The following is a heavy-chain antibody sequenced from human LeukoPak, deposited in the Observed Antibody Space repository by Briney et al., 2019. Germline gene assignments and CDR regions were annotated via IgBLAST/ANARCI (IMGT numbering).Heavy chain of an antibody. D-gene: IGHD5-12*01. J-gene: IGHJ4*02. Sequence: ASVKVSCKASGYTSTGYYMHWVRQAPGQGLEWMGWINPNSGGTNYAQKFQGRVTMTRDTSISTAYMELSRLRSDDTAVYYCARDGKRGYSGYGPIDYWGQGTLVTVSS. CDR2: INPNSGGT. V-gene: IGHV1-2*02. CDR1: GYTSTGYY. CDR3: ARDGKRGYSGYGPIDY.